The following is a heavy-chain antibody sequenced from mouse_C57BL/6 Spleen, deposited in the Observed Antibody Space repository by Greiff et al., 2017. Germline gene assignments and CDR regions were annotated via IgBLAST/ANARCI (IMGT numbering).Heavy chain of an antibody. V-gene: IGHV1-64*01. CDR3: APYGDYLDY. Sequence: QVQLQQPGAELVKPGASVKLSCKASGYTFTSYWMHWVKQRPGQGLEWIGMIHPSSGSTYYNEKFKSKATLTADKSSSTAYMQLRSLTSEDSAVYYSAPYGDYLDYWGQGTTVTVSA. CDR1: GYTFTSYW. D-gene: IGHD1-1*02. CDR2: IHPSSGST. J-gene: IGHJ2*01.